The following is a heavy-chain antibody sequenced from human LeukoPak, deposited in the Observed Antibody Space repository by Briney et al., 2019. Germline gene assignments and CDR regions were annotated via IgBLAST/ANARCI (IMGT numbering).Heavy chain of an antibody. CDR3: ARDMSNCGGDCYHFDY. J-gene: IGHJ4*02. V-gene: IGHV3-7*01. CDR2: IKQDGSEK. Sequence: GGSLRLSCAASGFTFSSYWMSWVRQAPGKGLEWVANIKQDGSEKYYVDSVKGRFTISRDNAKNSLYLQMNSLRAEDTAVYYCARDMSNCGGDCYHFDYWGQGTLVTVSS. D-gene: IGHD2-21*02. CDR1: GFTFSSYW.